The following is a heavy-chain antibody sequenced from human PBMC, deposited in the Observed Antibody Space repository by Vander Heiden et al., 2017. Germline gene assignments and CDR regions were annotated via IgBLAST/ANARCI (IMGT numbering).Heavy chain of an antibody. V-gene: IGHV3-23*01. Sequence: EVQVLESGGGLVQPGGSLRLSCAASGVTFSGYAMSWVRQAPGKGLEWVSGISGSGGTTFYADSVKGRFTISRDNSKNTLFLQMNSLRAKDTAIYYCAQVPEAASYDYWGQGTLVTVSS. CDR3: AQVPEAASYDY. CDR2: ISGSGGTT. J-gene: IGHJ4*02. CDR1: GVTFSGYA. D-gene: IGHD2-15*01.